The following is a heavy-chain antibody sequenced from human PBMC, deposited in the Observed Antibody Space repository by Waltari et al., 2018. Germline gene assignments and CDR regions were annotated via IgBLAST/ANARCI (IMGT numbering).Heavy chain of an antibody. J-gene: IGHJ4*02. CDR3: ARTPGEGY. V-gene: IGHV4-34*01. CDR1: GGSFSGYY. CDR2: INHSGST. D-gene: IGHD2-21*01. Sequence: QVQLQQWGAGLLKPSETLSLTCAVYGGSFSGYYWSWIRQPPGKGLEWIGEINHSGSTNYNPSLKSRVTISVDTSKNQFSLKLSSVTAADTAVYYCARTPGEGYWGQGTLVTVSS.